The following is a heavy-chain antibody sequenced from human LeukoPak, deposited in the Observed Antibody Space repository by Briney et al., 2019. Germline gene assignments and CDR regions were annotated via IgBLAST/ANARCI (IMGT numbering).Heavy chain of an antibody. J-gene: IGHJ4*02. CDR2: FYYSRNT. CDR1: GDSISSSDNY. Sequence: PSETLSLTCTVSGDSISSSDNYWGWIRQPPGKGLEWIGSFYYSRNTYYSPSLKSRVTISVDTSKNQLSLTLTSVSAADTAVYYCARHPHYYYDNSARWGQGTLVTVST. CDR3: ARHPHYYYDNSAR. V-gene: IGHV4-39*01. D-gene: IGHD3-22*01.